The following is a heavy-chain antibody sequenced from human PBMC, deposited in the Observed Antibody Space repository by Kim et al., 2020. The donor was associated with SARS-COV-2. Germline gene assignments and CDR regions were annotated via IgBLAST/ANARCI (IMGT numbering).Heavy chain of an antibody. CDR3: AKAGDEGVAATGDY. V-gene: IGHV3-23*01. D-gene: IGHD1-26*01. CDR1: GFTFSSYA. Sequence: GGSLRLSCAASGFTFSSYAMSWVRQAPGKGLEWVSAISGSGGSTYYADSVKGRFTISRDNSKNTLYLQMNSLRAEDTAVYYCAKAGDEGVAATGDYWGQGALVTVSS. CDR2: ISGSGGST. J-gene: IGHJ4*02.